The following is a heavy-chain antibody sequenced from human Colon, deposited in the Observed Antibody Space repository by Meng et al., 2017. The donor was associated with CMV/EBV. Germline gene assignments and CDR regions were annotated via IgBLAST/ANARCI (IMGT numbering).Heavy chain of an antibody. J-gene: IGHJ4*02. Sequence: GESLKISCVVSGFSASTNYMSWVRQAPGKGLEWVSGIYSGDSRQYADSVKGRFAISRDNSENSLYLQMSSLSAEDTAVYYCVRDNARVQGNIPILVVPQGFDYWGQGTVVTVSS. CDR1: GFSASTNY. V-gene: IGHV3-66*01. CDR3: VRDNARVQGNIPILVVPQGFDY. CDR2: IYSGDSR. D-gene: IGHD3-22*01.